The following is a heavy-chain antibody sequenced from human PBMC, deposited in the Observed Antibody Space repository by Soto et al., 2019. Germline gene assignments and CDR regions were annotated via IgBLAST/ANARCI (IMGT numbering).Heavy chain of an antibody. V-gene: IGHV1-18*01. Sequence: ASVKVSCKTSGYTFSNYGITWVRQAPGQPLEWLGWISLYSDGTNYAQKFQGRVSMTTDTSTTTAYMKLGSLRSDDTAVYYCARVVPGAEAWFGTWGQGTLVTVSS. CDR1: GYTFSNYG. CDR3: ARVVPGAEAWFGT. D-gene: IGHD2-2*01. J-gene: IGHJ5*02. CDR2: ISLYSDGT.